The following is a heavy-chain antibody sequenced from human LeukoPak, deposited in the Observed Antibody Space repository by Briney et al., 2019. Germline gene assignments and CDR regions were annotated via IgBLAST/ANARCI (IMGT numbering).Heavy chain of an antibody. J-gene: IGHJ4*02. Sequence: GGSLRLSCAASGFTFSSYSMNWVRQAPGKGLEWVSSISSSSSYIYYADSVKGRFTISRDNAKNSLYLQMNSLRAEDTAAYYCARVARNMVRGVIIAYFDYWGQGTLVTVSS. CDR2: ISSSSSYI. CDR1: GFTFSSYS. D-gene: IGHD3-10*01. V-gene: IGHV3-21*01. CDR3: ARVARNMVRGVIIAYFDY.